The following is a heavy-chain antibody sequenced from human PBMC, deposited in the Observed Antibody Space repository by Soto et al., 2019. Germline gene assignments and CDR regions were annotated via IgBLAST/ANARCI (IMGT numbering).Heavy chain of an antibody. CDR3: ARRYGDYFDF. CDR2: IYYSGST. Sequence: SETLSLTCTVSGVSIRSSSYYWGWIRQPPGKGLEWIGSIYYSGSTNYNPSLKSRVTISVDTSKNQFSLKLSSVTAADTAVYYCARRYGDYFDFWGQGTLVTVSS. V-gene: IGHV4-39*07. D-gene: IGHD4-17*01. J-gene: IGHJ4*02. CDR1: GVSIRSSSYY.